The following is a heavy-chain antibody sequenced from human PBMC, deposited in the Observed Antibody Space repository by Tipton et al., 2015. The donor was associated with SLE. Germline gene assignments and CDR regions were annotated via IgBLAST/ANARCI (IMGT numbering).Heavy chain of an antibody. D-gene: IGHD6-13*01. J-gene: IGHJ6*02. CDR1: GGSISNSSYY. CDR2: IYYSGST. Sequence: LRLSCTVSGGSISNSSYYWGWIRQPPGKGLEWIGSIYYSGSTHYNPSLKSRVTISVDTSKNQFSLKLSSVTAADTAVYYCARGEAAATYGMDVWGQGTTVTVSS. V-gene: IGHV4-39*01. CDR3: ARGEAAATYGMDV.